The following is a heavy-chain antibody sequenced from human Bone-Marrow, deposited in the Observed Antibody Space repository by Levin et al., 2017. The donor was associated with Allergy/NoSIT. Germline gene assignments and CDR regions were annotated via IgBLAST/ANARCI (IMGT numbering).Heavy chain of an antibody. CDR2: VYPGDSDT. V-gene: IGHV5-51*01. J-gene: IGHJ6*03. CDR1: GYSFTTYW. D-gene: IGHD3-10*01. CDR3: ARHYYGSGNPYYYYMDV. Sequence: KVSCKGSGYSFTTYWIDWVRQMPGKGLEWMGMVYPGDSDTRYSPSFQGQVTISADKSISTAHLQWSSLKASDTAVYYCARHYYGSGNPYYYYMDVWGKGTTVTVSS.